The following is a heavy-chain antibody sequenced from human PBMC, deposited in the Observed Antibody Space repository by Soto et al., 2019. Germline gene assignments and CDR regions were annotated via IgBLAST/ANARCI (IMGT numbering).Heavy chain of an antibody. CDR2: IYYTGTH. D-gene: IGHD3-22*01. J-gene: IGHJ5*02. CDR3: ARDRDRHSSGLPSFDP. V-gene: IGHV4-59*02. CDR1: GASVSNYY. Sequence: ESLTLSCAVSGASVSNYYWSGVRQPPGKRLEWIGYIYYTGTHDYNPSLRGRATISVDTSKDQFSLKLTSVTAADTAVYYCARDRDRHSSGLPSFDPWGQGILVTVSS.